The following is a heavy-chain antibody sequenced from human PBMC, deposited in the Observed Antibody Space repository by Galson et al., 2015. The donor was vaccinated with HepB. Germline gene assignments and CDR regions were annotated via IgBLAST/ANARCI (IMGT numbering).Heavy chain of an antibody. CDR1: GFTFSSYG. J-gene: IGHJ4*02. Sequence: LRLSCAASGFTFSSYGMHWVRQAPGKGLEWVAVISYDGSNKYYADSVKGRFTISRDNSKNTLYLQMNSLRAEDTAVYYCAREGYYYYGSGSYYTLNYWGQGTLVTVSS. D-gene: IGHD3-10*01. V-gene: IGHV3-30*03. CDR2: ISYDGSNK. CDR3: AREGYYYYGSGSYYTLNY.